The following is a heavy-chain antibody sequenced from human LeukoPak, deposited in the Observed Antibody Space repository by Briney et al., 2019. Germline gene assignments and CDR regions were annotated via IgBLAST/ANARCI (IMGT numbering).Heavy chain of an antibody. Sequence: GSLRLSCAASRFTFSAYSMSWVRQAPGKGLEWASAISGSGGNTYYADSVKGRFTISRDNSKNTLYLQMNSLRAEDTAAYYCARGGILYGMDVWGQGTTVTVSS. CDR1: RFTFSAYS. D-gene: IGHD6-13*01. CDR3: ARGGILYGMDV. V-gene: IGHV3-23*01. J-gene: IGHJ6*02. CDR2: ISGSGGNT.